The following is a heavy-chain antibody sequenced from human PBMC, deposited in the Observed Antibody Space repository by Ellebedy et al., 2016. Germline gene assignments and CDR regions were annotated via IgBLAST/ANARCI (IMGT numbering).Heavy chain of an antibody. J-gene: IGHJ4*02. CDR2: IYNSGST. Sequence: SETLSLTXTVSGGSVRSGSYYWSWIRQPPGKGLEWIAYIYNSGSTDYNPSLKSRIIISVDTSKNQFSLKLRSVTAADTAVYYCARGLIRGMVTAIHDYWGQGTLVIVSS. V-gene: IGHV4-61*01. CDR3: ARGLIRGMVTAIHDY. CDR1: GGSVRSGSYY. D-gene: IGHD2-21*02.